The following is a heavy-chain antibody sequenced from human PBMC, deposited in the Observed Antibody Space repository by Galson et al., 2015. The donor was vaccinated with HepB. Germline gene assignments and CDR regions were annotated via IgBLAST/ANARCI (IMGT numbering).Heavy chain of an antibody. CDR3: AREGLTLKHFDY. CDR2: INPRDSST. V-gene: IGHV1-46*01. D-gene: IGHD4/OR15-4a*01. Sequence: SVKVSCKAAGPTFTSNYIHWVRQAPGQGLEWMGLINPRDSSTDSAQKFQGRVTVTRDTSTSTHYMELSSLTPEDTAAYYCAREGLTLKHFDYWGQGTLVTGSS. J-gene: IGHJ4*02. CDR1: GPTFTSNY.